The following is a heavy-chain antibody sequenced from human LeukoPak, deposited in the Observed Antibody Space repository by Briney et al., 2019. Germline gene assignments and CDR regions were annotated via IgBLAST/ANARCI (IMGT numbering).Heavy chain of an antibody. J-gene: IGHJ4*02. Sequence: GASVKVSCKASGYTFTGYYMHWVRQAPGQGLEWMGWINPNSRGTNYAQKFQGRVTMTRDTSISTAYMELSRLRSDDTAVYYCARETLGYCSGGSCYSGLYYWGQGTLVTVSS. CDR3: ARETLGYCSGGSCYSGLYY. D-gene: IGHD2-15*01. V-gene: IGHV1-2*02. CDR1: GYTFTGYY. CDR2: INPNSRGT.